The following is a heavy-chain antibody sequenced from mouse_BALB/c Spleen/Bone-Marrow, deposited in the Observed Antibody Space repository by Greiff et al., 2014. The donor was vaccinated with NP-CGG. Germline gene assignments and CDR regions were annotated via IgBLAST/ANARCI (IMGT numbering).Heavy chain of an antibody. D-gene: IGHD1-2*01. V-gene: IGHV5-12-2*01. J-gene: IGHJ3*01. CDR3: ARRYDYGYGPFAC. CDR1: GFTFSNYT. Sequence: EVQGVESGGGLVQPGGSLKLSCAASGFTFSNYTMSWIRQTPEKRLEWVAYISNGGGTTYYPDTVKGRFTISRDNAKNTLYLQMSSLKSEDTAMYYCARRYDYGYGPFACWGQGTLVTVSA. CDR2: ISNGGGTT.